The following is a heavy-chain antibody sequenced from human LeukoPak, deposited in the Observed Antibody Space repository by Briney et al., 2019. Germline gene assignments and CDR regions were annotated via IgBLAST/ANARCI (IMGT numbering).Heavy chain of an antibody. J-gene: IGHJ6*03. CDR2: TYYRSKWYN. V-gene: IGHV6-1*01. Sequence: SQTLSLTCAISGDSVSSDNAAWNWIRQSPSRGLEWLGRTYYRSKWYNDYAVSVKSRITINPDIFKNQFSLKLSSVTAADTAVYYCARGYSSGWKTQGYYYYYMDVWGKGTTVTVXS. CDR3: ARGYSSGWKTQGYYYYYMDV. D-gene: IGHD6-19*01. CDR1: GDSVSSDNAA.